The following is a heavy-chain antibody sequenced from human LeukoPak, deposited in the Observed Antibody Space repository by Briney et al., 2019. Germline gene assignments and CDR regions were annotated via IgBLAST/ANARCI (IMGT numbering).Heavy chain of an antibody. Sequence: GGSLRLSCAASGFTFSSYGMHWVRQAPGKGLEWVAVISYDGSNKYYADSVKGRFTISRDNSKNTLYLQMNSLRAEDTAVYYCAKDQKWLRSRYYYYYYGMDVWGQGTTVTVSS. D-gene: IGHD5-12*01. J-gene: IGHJ6*02. V-gene: IGHV3-30*18. CDR3: AKDQKWLRSRYYYYYYGMDV. CDR1: GFTFSSYG. CDR2: ISYDGSNK.